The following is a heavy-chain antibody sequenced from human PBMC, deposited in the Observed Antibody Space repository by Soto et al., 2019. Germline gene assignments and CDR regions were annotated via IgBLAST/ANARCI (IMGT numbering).Heavy chain of an antibody. CDR2: IFSDGNTK. J-gene: IGHJ4*02. Sequence: GGSLRLSCAASGFRFSDYGMHWVRQAPGKGLECVAAIFSDGNTKQYADSVKGRFSISRDNSENTLYLQMTSLRVDDTAVYYCTNWRGRLNFDYWGQGTLVTVSS. V-gene: IGHV3-33*06. CDR1: GFRFSDYG. CDR3: TNWRGRLNFDY. D-gene: IGHD3-10*01.